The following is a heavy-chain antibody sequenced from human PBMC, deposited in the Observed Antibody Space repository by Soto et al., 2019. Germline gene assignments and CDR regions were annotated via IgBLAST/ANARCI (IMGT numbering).Heavy chain of an antibody. CDR2: ISNSGNT. CDR1: GGSISNNFYY. J-gene: IGHJ6*04. D-gene: IGHD3-10*01. CDR3: TRRFSYGSGKYAIDL. Sequence: SETLSLTCSVSGGSISNNFYYWTWIRQPPGKDLEWIGYISNSGNTAYNPSLNSRGTISVDKPKNQFSLKLRSVTAADTAMYYCTRRFSYGSGKYAIDLWGKGATVIVSS. V-gene: IGHV4-61*05.